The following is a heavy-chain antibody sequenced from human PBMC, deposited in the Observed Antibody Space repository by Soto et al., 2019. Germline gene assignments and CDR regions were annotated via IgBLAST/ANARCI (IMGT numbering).Heavy chain of an antibody. CDR1: GGSFSGYY. V-gene: IGHV4-34*01. D-gene: IGHD3-22*01. Sequence: QVQLQQWGAGLLKPSETLSLTCAVYGGSFSGYYWSWIHQPPGKGLEWIGEINHSGSTNYNPSLKSRVTISVDTSKNQFSLKLSSVTAADTAVYYCARGGYYDSSGRYYFDYWGQGTLVTVSS. CDR3: ARGGYYDSSGRYYFDY. J-gene: IGHJ4*02. CDR2: INHSGST.